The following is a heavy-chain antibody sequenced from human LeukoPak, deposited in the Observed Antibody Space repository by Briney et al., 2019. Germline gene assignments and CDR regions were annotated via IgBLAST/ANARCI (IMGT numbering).Heavy chain of an antibody. V-gene: IGHV3-49*04. CDR2: IRSKAYGGTT. CDR1: GFSFGDYS. CDR3: ARVRSSSSWGFDY. J-gene: IGHJ4*02. Sequence: GRSLRLSCTSSGFSFGDYSMTWVRQAPGKGLEWVGFIRSKAYGGTTEYAASVKGRFTISRDDSKSIAYLQMNSLTVEDTAVYYCARVRSSSSWGFDYWGQGTLVTVSS. D-gene: IGHD6-13*01.